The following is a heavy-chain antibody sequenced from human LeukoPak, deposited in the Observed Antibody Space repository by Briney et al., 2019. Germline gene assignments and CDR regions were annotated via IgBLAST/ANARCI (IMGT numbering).Heavy chain of an antibody. CDR3: ARSGTAGDFDY. V-gene: IGHV3-20*04. D-gene: IGHD6-13*01. CDR2: INWNGGST. Sequence: GGSLRLSCAASGFTFDDYGMCWVRQAPGKGLEWVSDINWNGGSTGYADSVKGRFTISRDNGKNSLYLQMNSLRAEDTALYYCARSGTAGDFDYWGQGTLVTVSS. CDR1: GFTFDDYG. J-gene: IGHJ4*02.